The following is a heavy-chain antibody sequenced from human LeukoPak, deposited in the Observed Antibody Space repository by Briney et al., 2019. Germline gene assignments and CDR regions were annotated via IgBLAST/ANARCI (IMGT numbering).Heavy chain of an antibody. CDR3: ARLPAPLPH. CDR2: IYYSGST. CDR1: GGYISSYY. V-gene: IGHV4-59*08. D-gene: IGHD2-21*01. Sequence: PSETLSLTCTVSGGYISSYYWSWIRQPPGKGLEWIGYIYYSGSTNYNPSLKSRVTISVDTSKNQFSLKLSSVTAADTAVYYCARLPAPLPHWGQGTLVTVSS. J-gene: IGHJ4*02.